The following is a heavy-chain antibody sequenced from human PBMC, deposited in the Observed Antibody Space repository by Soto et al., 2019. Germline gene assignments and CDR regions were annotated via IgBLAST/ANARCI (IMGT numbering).Heavy chain of an antibody. J-gene: IGHJ5*02. Sequence: SDTLSLTCTVSGGSISSNSYYWGWIRQPPGKGLEWIGRIYYSGSTYYNPSLKSRVTISVDTSKNQFSLKLSSVTAADTAVYYCVSSNWFDPWGQGTPVTVSS. CDR2: IYYSGST. CDR1: GGSISSNSYY. CDR3: VSSNWFDP. V-gene: IGHV4-39*01.